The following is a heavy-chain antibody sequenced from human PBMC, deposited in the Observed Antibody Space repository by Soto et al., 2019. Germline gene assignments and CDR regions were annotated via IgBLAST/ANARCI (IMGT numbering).Heavy chain of an antibody. Sequence: SETLSLTCAVYGGSFSGYYWSWIRQPPGKGLEWIGEINHSRSTNYNPSLKSRVTISVDTSKNQFSLKLSSVTAADTAVYYCAREDVGYSPDYWGQGTLVTVSS. CDR3: AREDVGYSPDY. J-gene: IGHJ4*02. CDR1: GGSFSGYY. V-gene: IGHV4-34*01. D-gene: IGHD6-25*01. CDR2: INHSRST.